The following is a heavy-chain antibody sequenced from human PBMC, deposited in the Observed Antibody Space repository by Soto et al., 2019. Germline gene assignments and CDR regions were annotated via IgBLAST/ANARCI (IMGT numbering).Heavy chain of an antibody. CDR1: GGTFSSYA. Sequence: SVKVSCKASGGTFSSYAIRWVRQAPGHGLEWMGGIIPIFGTANYAQTFQGRVTITADESTNTAYMELASLRSDDTAVYYCARPQWGDDVNNPFDLWGQGTMVTVSS. V-gene: IGHV1-69*13. CDR2: IIPIFGTA. D-gene: IGHD1-26*01. CDR3: ARPQWGDDVNNPFDL. J-gene: IGHJ3*01.